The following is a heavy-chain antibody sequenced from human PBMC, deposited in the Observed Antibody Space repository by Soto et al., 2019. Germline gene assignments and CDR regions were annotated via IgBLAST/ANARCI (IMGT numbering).Heavy chain of an antibody. J-gene: IGHJ6*02. V-gene: IGHV1-69*01. Sequence: QEQLVQSGAEVKKPGSSVKVSCKASGGTFSNYALSWVRQAPGQGLEWMGGIIPIFGTANYAQKFQGRVTITADESTSTAYMELSSLRSEDTAVYYCAWAPTELLWFGGSYYGMDVWGQGTTVTVSS. CDR3: AWAPTELLWFGGSYYGMDV. CDR2: IIPIFGTA. D-gene: IGHD3-10*01. CDR1: GGTFSNYA.